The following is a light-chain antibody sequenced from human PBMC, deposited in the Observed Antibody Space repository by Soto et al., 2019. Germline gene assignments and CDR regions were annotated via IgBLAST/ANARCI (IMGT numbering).Light chain of an antibody. CDR3: QQRNNWPPIT. Sequence: EIVLTQSPATLSLSPGERATLSCRASQSVRRYLAWYQQKPGQAPRLLIYHASTRATGIPARFSGSGSETDFTLTITSLEPEDFAVYYCQQRNNWPPITFGQGTRLEIK. J-gene: IGKJ5*01. CDR1: QSVRRY. V-gene: IGKV3-11*01. CDR2: HAS.